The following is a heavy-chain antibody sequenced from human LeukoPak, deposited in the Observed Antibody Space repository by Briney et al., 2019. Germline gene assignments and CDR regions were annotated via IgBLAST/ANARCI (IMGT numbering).Heavy chain of an antibody. CDR1: GFTFSSYA. CDR2: ISGSGGST. V-gene: IGHV3-23*01. D-gene: IGHD3-10*01. CDR3: AKSHVGYGSGSYWVGDYFDY. J-gene: IGHJ4*02. Sequence: GGSLRLSCAASGFTFSSYAMSWVRQAPGKGLEWVSAISGSGGSTYYADSVKGRFTISRDNSKNTLYLQMNSLRAEDTAVYYCAKSHVGYGSGSYWVGDYFDYWGQGTLVTVSS.